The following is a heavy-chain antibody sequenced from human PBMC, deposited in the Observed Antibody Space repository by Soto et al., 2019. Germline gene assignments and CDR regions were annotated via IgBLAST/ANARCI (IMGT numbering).Heavy chain of an antibody. Sequence: PGESLKISCAASGFTFSSYGMHWVRQAPGKGLEWVAVIWYDGSNKYYADSVKGRFTISRDNSKNTLHLQMNSLRAEDTAVYYCASTMIVVALDDAFDIWGQGTMVTVSS. J-gene: IGHJ3*02. CDR3: ASTMIVVALDDAFDI. V-gene: IGHV3-33*01. CDR2: IWYDGSNK. D-gene: IGHD3-22*01. CDR1: GFTFSSYG.